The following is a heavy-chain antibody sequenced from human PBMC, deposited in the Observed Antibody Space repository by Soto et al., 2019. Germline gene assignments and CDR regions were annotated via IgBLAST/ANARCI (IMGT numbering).Heavy chain of an antibody. Sequence: ASVKVSCKASGYTFTSYGISWVRQAPGQGLEWMGWISAYNGNTNYAQKLQGRVTMTTDTSTSTAYMELRSLRSDDTAVYYCARYEESSGWYYYYGMDVWGQGTTVTVSS. D-gene: IGHD6-19*01. CDR2: ISAYNGNT. CDR3: ARYEESSGWYYYYGMDV. V-gene: IGHV1-18*01. J-gene: IGHJ6*02. CDR1: GYTFTSYG.